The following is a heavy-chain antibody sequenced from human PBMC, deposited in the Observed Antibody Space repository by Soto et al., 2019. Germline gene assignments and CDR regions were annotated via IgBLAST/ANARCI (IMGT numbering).Heavy chain of an antibody. J-gene: IGHJ5*02. CDR3: VRGWNVPGWFDP. CDR1: GGSITSHF. Sequence: QVQLQESGPGLVKPSETLSLTCAVSGGSITSHFWTWIRQTPGTGLEFIGYIHHTGRTHYSPSLKSRVTISMDTSKNQFSLNLTSLTAADTAVYYCVRGWNVPGWFDPWDQGTLVTVSS. D-gene: IGHD3-10*02. V-gene: IGHV4-59*11. CDR2: IHHTGRT.